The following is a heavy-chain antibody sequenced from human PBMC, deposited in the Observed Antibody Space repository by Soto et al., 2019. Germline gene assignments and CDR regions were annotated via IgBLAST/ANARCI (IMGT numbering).Heavy chain of an antibody. J-gene: IGHJ3*02. CDR2: NNHNADS. CDR1: GGSFGSSY. V-gene: IGHV4-34*02. CDR3: ARVTRFPDAFDI. Sequence: QVHLQQWGAGLLKPSETLSLTCAVYGGSFGSSYWAWIRQSPGKGLAWIGENNHNADSNYNPSLKMLVTISLDMSLSQFSLKVTSVAAADTAVYYCARVTRFPDAFDIWGQGTPVIVSS. D-gene: IGHD3-10*01.